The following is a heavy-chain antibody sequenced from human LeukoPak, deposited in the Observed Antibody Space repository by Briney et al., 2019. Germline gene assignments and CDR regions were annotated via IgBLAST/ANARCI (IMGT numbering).Heavy chain of an antibody. Sequence: PSETLSLTCTVSGGSLSSYYWSWIRQPPGKGLEWIGYIYYSGSTNYNPSLKSRVTISVDTSKNQFSLKLSSVTAADTAVYYCANQYYDILTGYYTAPFDYWGQGTLVTVSS. CDR1: GGSLSSYY. CDR3: ANQYYDILTGYYTAPFDY. V-gene: IGHV4-59*01. J-gene: IGHJ4*02. CDR2: IYYSGST. D-gene: IGHD3-9*01.